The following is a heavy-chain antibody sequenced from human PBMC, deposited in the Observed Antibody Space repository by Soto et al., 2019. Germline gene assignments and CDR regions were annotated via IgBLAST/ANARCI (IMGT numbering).Heavy chain of an antibody. D-gene: IGHD3-10*01. CDR2: IYYSGST. CDR3: ARIRYSRPLWCGDKLPPEFDY. Sequence: QVQLQESGPGLVKPSETLSLTCTVSGGSISSYYWSWIRQPPGKGLEWIGYIYYSGSTNYNPSLKTRVPRSETTSKNQFSLKLSSVPAADPAVYYCARIRYSRPLWCGDKLPPEFDYGGQGPLVTVSS. CDR1: GGSISSYY. V-gene: IGHV4-59*08. J-gene: IGHJ4*02.